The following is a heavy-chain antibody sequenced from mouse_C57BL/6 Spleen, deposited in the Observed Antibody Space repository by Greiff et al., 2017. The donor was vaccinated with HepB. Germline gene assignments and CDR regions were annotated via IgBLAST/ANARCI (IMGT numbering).Heavy chain of an antibody. V-gene: IGHV5-17*01. CDR1: GFTFSDYG. Sequence: EVNVVESGGGLVKPGGSLKLSCAASGFTFSDYGMHWVRQAPEKGLEWVAYISSGSSTIYYADTVKGRFTISRDNAKNTLFLQMTSVRAEDTAMYYCARGYYYGSKDYWGQGTTLTVSS. D-gene: IGHD1-1*01. CDR3: ARGYYYGSKDY. J-gene: IGHJ2*01. CDR2: ISSGSSTI.